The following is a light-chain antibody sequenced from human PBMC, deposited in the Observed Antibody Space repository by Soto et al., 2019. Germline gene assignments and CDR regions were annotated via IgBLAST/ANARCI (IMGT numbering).Light chain of an antibody. CDR2: DAS. CDR3: QQRYDWPLT. J-gene: IGKJ3*01. CDR1: QSVDSH. V-gene: IGKV3-11*01. Sequence: EIVLTQSPATLSLSPGERATLSCRASQSVDSHLAWYQQTPGRAPRLLVYDASNRASGIPARFSGNGSGTDFTLTISSLEPEDFAVYYCQQRYDWPLTFGPGTRVDIK.